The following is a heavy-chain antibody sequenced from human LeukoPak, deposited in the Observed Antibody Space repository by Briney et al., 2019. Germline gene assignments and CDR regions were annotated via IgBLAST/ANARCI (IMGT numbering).Heavy chain of an antibody. D-gene: IGHD3-9*01. V-gene: IGHV4-38-2*02. CDR1: GYSIRSGYY. CDR3: ARGGVRYFDWLPFGD. J-gene: IGHJ4*02. CDR2: IFHSGSA. Sequence: SETLSLTCSVSGYSIRSGYYWGWVRQPPGKGLEWIGSIFHSGSAYYNPSLKSRVTIPIDTSKNQFSLKLSSVTAADTAVYYCARGGVRYFDWLPFGDWGQGTLVTVSS.